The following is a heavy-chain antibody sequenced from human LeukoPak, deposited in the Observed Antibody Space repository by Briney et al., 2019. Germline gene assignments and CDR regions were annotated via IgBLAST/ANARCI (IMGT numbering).Heavy chain of an antibody. CDR2: INPSGGST. CDR1: GYTFTSYY. CDR3: ARDRSMVRGVHNWFDP. J-gene: IGHJ5*02. V-gene: IGHV1-46*01. Sequence: GASVKVSCKASGYTFTSYYMHWVRQAPGQGLEWMGIINPSGGSTSYARKFQGRVTMTRDTSTSTVYMELSSLRSEDTAVYYCARDRSMVRGVHNWFDPWGQGTLVTVSS. D-gene: IGHD3-10*01.